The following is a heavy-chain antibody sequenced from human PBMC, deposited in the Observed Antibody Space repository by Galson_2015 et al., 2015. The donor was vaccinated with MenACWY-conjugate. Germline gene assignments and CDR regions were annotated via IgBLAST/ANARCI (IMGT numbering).Heavy chain of an antibody. Sequence: QSGAEVKKPGESLKISCKGSGYSFTTYWIGWVRQLPGKGLEWVGLIDPVNSNIRYSPSFQGQVTISADESISTAYLQWSSLKASDTAMYYCARHPPGGRGMDVWGRGTTVTVSS. CDR3: ARHPPGGRGMDV. CDR1: GYSFTTYW. CDR2: IDPVNSNI. D-gene: IGHD1-26*01. V-gene: IGHV5-51*01. J-gene: IGHJ6*02.